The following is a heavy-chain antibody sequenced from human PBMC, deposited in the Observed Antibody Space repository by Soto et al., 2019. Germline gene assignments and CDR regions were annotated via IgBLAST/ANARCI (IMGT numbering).Heavy chain of an antibody. CDR3: ARDHVVRGRNGMDV. J-gene: IGHJ6*02. CDR2: ISSSSSYT. V-gene: IGHV3-11*06. D-gene: IGHD3-10*01. CDR1: GFTFSDYY. Sequence: QVQLVESGGGLVKPGGSLRLSCAASGFTFSDYYMSWIRQAPGKGLEWVSYISSSSSYTNYADSVKGRFTISRDNAKNSLYLQMNSVRAEDTAVYYCARDHVVRGRNGMDVWGQGTTVTVSS.